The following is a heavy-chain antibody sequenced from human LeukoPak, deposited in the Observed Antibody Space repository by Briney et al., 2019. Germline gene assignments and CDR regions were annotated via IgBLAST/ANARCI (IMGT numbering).Heavy chain of an antibody. CDR2: INPNSGGT. Sequence: ASVKVSCKASGYTFTGYYMHWVRQAPGQGLEWMGWINPNSGGTNYAQKFQGRVTMTTDTSTSTAYMELRSLRSDDTAVYYCARDHRELRFLEWPRYIDYWGQGTLVTVSS. D-gene: IGHD3-3*01. V-gene: IGHV1-2*02. J-gene: IGHJ4*02. CDR3: ARDHRELRFLEWPRYIDY. CDR1: GYTFTGYY.